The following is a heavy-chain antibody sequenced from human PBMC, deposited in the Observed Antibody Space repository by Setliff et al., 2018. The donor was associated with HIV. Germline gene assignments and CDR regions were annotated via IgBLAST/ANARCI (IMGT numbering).Heavy chain of an antibody. CDR3: ARVGSYWSTFDY. D-gene: IGHD1-26*01. CDR2: INTETGNP. J-gene: IGHJ4*02. Sequence: GASVKVSCKASGYTFTPYGISWVRQAPGQGFEWMGWINTETGNPMYAQGFRGSFVFSLDTSVSTTYLQINSLKAEDTAMYYCARVGSYWSTFDYWGQGALVTVSS. V-gene: IGHV7-4-1*02. CDR1: GYTFTPYG.